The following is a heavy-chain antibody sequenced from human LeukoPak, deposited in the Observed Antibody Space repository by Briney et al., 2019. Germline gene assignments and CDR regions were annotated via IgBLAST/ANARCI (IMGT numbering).Heavy chain of an antibody. CDR1: GASISGYY. J-gene: IGHJ4*02. Sequence: SETLSLTCTVSGASISGYYCSWVRQPPGQGLEWIGYIYYSGTTTYNPSLKSRVTMSVDTSKNQFSLRLSSATAADTAVYYCARHAPAHFDFLWGQGTLVTVSS. CDR2: IYYSGTT. CDR3: ARHAPAHFDFL. V-gene: IGHV4-59*08. D-gene: IGHD3-9*01.